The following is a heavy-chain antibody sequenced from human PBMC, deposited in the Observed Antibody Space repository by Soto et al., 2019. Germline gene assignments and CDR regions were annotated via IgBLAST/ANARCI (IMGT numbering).Heavy chain of an antibody. V-gene: IGHV3-21*01. Sequence: EVQLVESGGGLVKPGGSLRLSCAASGFTFSSYSMNWVRQAPGKGLEWVSSISSSSTYIYYADSVKGRFTISRDNAKNSLFLQMTSLRAEDTAVYYCARGLYYYDSSVYYFAWGQGPLVTVSS. J-gene: IGHJ4*02. D-gene: IGHD3-22*01. CDR1: GFTFSSYS. CDR3: ARGLYYYDSSVYYFA. CDR2: ISSSSTYI.